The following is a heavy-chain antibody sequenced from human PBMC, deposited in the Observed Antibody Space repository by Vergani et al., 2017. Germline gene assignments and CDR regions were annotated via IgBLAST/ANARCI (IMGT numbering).Heavy chain of an antibody. V-gene: IGHV1-69*02. Sequence: QVQLVQSGAEVKKPGSSLKVSCKASGGTFSSYTISWVRQAPGQGLEWMGRIIPILGIANYAQKFQGRVTITADKSKSTAYMELSSLRSEDTAAYYCARAGNYYGDYPEINWGQGTLVTVSS. CDR1: GGTFSSYT. D-gene: IGHD4-17*01. CDR2: IIPILGIA. CDR3: ARAGNYYGDYPEIN. J-gene: IGHJ4*02.